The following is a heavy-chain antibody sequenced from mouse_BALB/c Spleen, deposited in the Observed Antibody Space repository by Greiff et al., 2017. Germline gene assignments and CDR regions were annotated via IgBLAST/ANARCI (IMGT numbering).Heavy chain of an antibody. V-gene: IGHV1-4*01. D-gene: IGHD3-2*01. CDR1: GYTFTSYT. CDR2: INPSSGYT. J-gene: IGHJ3*01. Sequence: VKVVESGAELARPGASVKMSCKASGYTFTSYTMHWVKQRPGQGLEWIGYINPSSGYTNYNQKFKDKATLTADKSSSTAYMQLSSLTSEDSAVYYCARSIDSSGSLFAYWGQGTLVTVSA. CDR3: ARSIDSSGSLFAY.